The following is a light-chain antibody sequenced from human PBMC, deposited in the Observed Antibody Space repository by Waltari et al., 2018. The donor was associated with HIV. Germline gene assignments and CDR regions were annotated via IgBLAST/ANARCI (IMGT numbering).Light chain of an antibody. J-gene: IGLJ1*01. CDR3: TGWDASLSEYV. CDR2: KNI. V-gene: IGLV1-47*01. CDR1: YSNIGSDN. Sequence: QSVLTQPPSASGTPGQRVTISCSGSYSNIGSDNVYWYQHLPGTAPKLLIYKNIQRPSGVPDRFSVSKSGASAYLAISGLRSEYEADYYCTGWDASLSEYVFGPGTRVTV.